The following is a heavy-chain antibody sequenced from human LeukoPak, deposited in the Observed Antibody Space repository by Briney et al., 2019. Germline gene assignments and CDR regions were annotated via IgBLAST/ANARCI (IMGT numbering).Heavy chain of an antibody. CDR2: ISGSGGST. CDR1: GFTFSSYA. D-gene: IGHD3-22*01. CDR3: AKDRYYYDSSGYPDY. J-gene: IGHJ4*02. V-gene: IGHV3-23*01. Sequence: GGSLRLXCAASGFTFSSYAMSWVRQAPGKGLECVSAISGSGGSTYYADSVKGRFTISRDNSKNTLYLQMNSLRAEDTAVYYCAKDRYYYDSSGYPDYWGQGTLVTVSS.